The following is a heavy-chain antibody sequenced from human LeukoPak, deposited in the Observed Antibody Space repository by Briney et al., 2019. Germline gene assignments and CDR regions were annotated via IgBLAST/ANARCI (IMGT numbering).Heavy chain of an antibody. V-gene: IGHV3-11*03. CDR1: GFSFSEYY. CDR3: ARSGGTYGWFDP. Sequence: VHPGGSLRLSCAASGFSFSEYYMSWIRQAPGKGLEWVSCISSGSSYTNYTDSVKGRFTISRDNAKRSLYLQMNSLTAEDTAVYYCARSGGTYGWFDPWGQGTLVTVSS. CDR2: ISSGSSYT. D-gene: IGHD1-26*01. J-gene: IGHJ5*02.